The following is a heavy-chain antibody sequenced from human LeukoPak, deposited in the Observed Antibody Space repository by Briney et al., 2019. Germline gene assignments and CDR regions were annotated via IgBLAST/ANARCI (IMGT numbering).Heavy chain of an antibody. V-gene: IGHV3-64*01. CDR1: GFSFRGYG. D-gene: IGHD3-10*01. Sequence: HPGGSLRLSCAASGFSFRGYGMHWVRQAPGRGLEYVSAISADGGTTDYLNSVKGRFTISRDNSKNTLDLQMGRLRSDDTAIYYCARGRGGPPFDFWGQGTVVTVAS. CDR2: ISADGGTT. J-gene: IGHJ4*02. CDR3: ARGRGGPPFDF.